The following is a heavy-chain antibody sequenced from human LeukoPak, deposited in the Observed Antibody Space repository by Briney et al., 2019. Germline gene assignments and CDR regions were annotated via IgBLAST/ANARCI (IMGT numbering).Heavy chain of an antibody. Sequence: PSETLSLTCTVSGGSISSYYWSWIRQPPGKGLEWIGYIYYSGSTNYNPSLKSRVTISVDTSKNQFSLKLSSVTAADAAVYYCARVTAMIVVSVDFWGQGTLVTVSS. CDR2: IYYSGST. CDR3: ARVTAMIVVSVDF. V-gene: IGHV4-59*12. CDR1: GGSISSYY. J-gene: IGHJ4*02. D-gene: IGHD3-22*01.